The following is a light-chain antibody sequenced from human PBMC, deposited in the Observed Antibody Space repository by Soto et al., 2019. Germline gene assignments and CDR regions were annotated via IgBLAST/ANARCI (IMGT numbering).Light chain of an antibody. V-gene: IGLV2-23*01. CDR2: EAT. Sequence: QSALIQPASVSGSPRQSITISCTGTSRDIGTYDLVSWYQQHPGKVPKLIIYEATKRPSGDSSRFSGSKSGTTASLTISGLQAQDAADYYCCSCAGYTTQLFGSGTKVTV. CDR1: SRDIGTYDL. CDR3: CSCAGYTTQL. J-gene: IGLJ1*01.